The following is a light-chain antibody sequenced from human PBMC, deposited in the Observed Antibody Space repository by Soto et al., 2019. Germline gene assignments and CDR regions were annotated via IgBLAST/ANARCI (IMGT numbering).Light chain of an antibody. V-gene: IGKV1-5*03. J-gene: IGKJ1*01. CDR3: QHYNSYSEA. Sequence: DVQMTQKTSTLSGSVGDIVTITCRASQTISSWLSWYQQKPGKAPKLLIYKASTLKSGVPSRFGGSGSGTEFTLTISSLQPDDFATYYCQHYNSYSEAFGQRTNVDI. CDR2: KAS. CDR1: QTISSW.